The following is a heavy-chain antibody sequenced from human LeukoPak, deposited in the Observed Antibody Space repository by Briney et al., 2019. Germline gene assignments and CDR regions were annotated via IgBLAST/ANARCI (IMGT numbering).Heavy chain of an antibody. D-gene: IGHD6-19*01. V-gene: IGHV3-21*01. Sequence: GGSLRLSCAASGFAFSIYSMNWVRQAPGKGLEWVSSISSSSSYIYYADSVKGRFTISRDNAKNSLYLQMNSLRAEDTAVYYCARGIAVAGTTLYYYYGMDVWGQGTTVTVSS. CDR1: GFAFSIYS. CDR3: ARGIAVAGTTLYYYYGMDV. CDR2: ISSSSSYI. J-gene: IGHJ6*02.